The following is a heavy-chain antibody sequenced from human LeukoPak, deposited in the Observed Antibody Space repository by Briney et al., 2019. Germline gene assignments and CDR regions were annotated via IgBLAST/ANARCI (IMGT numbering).Heavy chain of an antibody. Sequence: ASVKVSCKLSGDTLTELSMHWVRQSPGKGLEWMGGFAPEDSETNYAQTFQGRVTMTRDTSTDTDYMELSSVRSDDSAVYFCATLSRSHLFDSWGQGTLVTVSS. CDR2: FAPEDSET. D-gene: IGHD2/OR15-2a*01. V-gene: IGHV1-24*01. CDR3: ATLSRSHLFDS. CDR1: GDTLTELS. J-gene: IGHJ4*02.